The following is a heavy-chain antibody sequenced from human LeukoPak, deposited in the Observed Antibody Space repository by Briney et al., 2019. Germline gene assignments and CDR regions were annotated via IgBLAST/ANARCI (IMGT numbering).Heavy chain of an antibody. V-gene: IGHV3-7*03. Sequence: GGSLRLSCAASGFTFSSYWMTWVRQGPGKGLEWVANIKPGGNEKYYVDSVKGRFTISRDNAKNSLYLQMNSLRAEDTAVYYCAKEPASSGWFDPWGQGTLVAVSS. J-gene: IGHJ5*02. CDR2: IKPGGNEK. CDR1: GFTFSSYW. CDR3: AKEPASSGWFDP. D-gene: IGHD6-19*01.